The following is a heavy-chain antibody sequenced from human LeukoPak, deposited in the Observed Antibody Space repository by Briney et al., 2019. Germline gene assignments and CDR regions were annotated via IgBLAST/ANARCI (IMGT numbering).Heavy chain of an antibody. CDR1: GGSFRGYY. D-gene: IGHD3-9*01. CDR3: ARGRRNYDILTGYYNRAWFDP. CDR2: INHSGST. J-gene: IGHJ5*02. V-gene: IGHV4-34*01. Sequence: SETLSLTCAVYGGSFRGYYGSWIRQPPGKGLEWIGEINHSGSTNYNPSLKSRVTISVDTSKNQFSLKLSSVTAADTAVYCCARGRRNYDILTGYYNRAWFDPWGQGTLVTVSS.